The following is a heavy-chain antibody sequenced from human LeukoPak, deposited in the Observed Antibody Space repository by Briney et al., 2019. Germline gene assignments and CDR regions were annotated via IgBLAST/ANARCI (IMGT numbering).Heavy chain of an antibody. D-gene: IGHD3-22*01. CDR1: GFTFSSYW. J-gene: IGHJ4*02. Sequence: PGGSLRLSCAASGFTFSSYWMSWVRQAPGKGLEWVASIKQDGSEKYYVDSVKGRFTISRDNAKNSLYLQMNSLRAEDTAVYYCARDRSGYYSDYWGQGTLVTVSS. CDR2: IKQDGSEK. CDR3: ARDRSGYYSDY. V-gene: IGHV3-7*01.